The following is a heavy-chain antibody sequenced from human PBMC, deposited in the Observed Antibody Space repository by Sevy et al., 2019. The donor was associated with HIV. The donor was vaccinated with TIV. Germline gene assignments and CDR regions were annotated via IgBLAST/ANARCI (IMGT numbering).Heavy chain of an antibody. Sequence: LGGSLRLSCAASGFTFNNAWMTWVRQAPGKGLEWVGRIKSKPDGGTALYAAPVKGRFTISRDDSKNTLYLQMNGLKTEDTAMYYCTTDSAKYSGIHHAFEIWGQGTMVTVSS. CDR1: GFTFNNAW. CDR3: TTDSAKYSGIHHAFEI. V-gene: IGHV3-15*01. CDR2: IKSKPDGGTA. J-gene: IGHJ3*02. D-gene: IGHD1-26*01.